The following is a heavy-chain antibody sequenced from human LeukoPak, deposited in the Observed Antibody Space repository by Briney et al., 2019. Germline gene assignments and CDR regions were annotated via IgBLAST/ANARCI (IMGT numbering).Heavy chain of an antibody. CDR1: GFTFSSYG. J-gene: IGHJ4*02. CDR2: IRYDGSNK. D-gene: IGHD3-3*01. V-gene: IGHV3-30*02. CDR3: ARDPDLYLDY. Sequence: GGSLRLSCAASGFTFSSYGMHWVRQAPGKGLEWVAFIRYDGSNKYYADSVKGRFTISRDNSKNTLYLQMNSLRAEDTAVYYCARDPDLYLDYWGQGTLVTVSS.